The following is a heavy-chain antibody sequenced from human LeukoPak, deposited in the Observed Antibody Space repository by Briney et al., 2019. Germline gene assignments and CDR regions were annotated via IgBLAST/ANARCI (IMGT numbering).Heavy chain of an antibody. CDR3: AKMTGAVAGPSADY. CDR1: GFTFSSYA. V-gene: IGHV3-23*01. CDR2: ISGSGATT. D-gene: IGHD6-19*01. J-gene: IGHJ4*02. Sequence: GGSLRLSCAASGFTFSSYAMSWVRQAPGKGLVWVSGISGSGATTDYADSVKGRFTTSRDNSKKTLHLQMNSLRAEDTAVYFCAKMTGAVAGPSADYWGQGTLVTVSS.